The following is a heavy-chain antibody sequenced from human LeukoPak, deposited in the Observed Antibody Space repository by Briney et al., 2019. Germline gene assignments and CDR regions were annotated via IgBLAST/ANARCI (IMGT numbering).Heavy chain of an antibody. Sequence: SETLSLTCTVSGGSIINDYWSWIRQPPGKGLEWIGYIYYSGSTNYNPSLKSRVTISVDTSKNQFSLKLSSVTAADTAVYYCARGEGATGNFDYWGQGTLVTVSS. CDR3: ARGEGATGNFDY. CDR2: IYYSGST. D-gene: IGHD1-26*01. CDR1: GGSIINDY. J-gene: IGHJ4*02. V-gene: IGHV4-59*08.